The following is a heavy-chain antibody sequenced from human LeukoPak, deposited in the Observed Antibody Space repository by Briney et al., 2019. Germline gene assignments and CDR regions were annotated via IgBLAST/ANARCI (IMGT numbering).Heavy chain of an antibody. CDR1: GYSISSGYS. Sequence: SETLSLTCTVSGYSISSGYSWGWVRQSPGKILEWIGITHHSGAIFYNPSLRSRLIISLDTSKNQFSLRVRSVTAADTAVYYCARGHELVSLPDDDFDIWGQGTMVTVSS. V-gene: IGHV4-38-2*02. D-gene: IGHD3-10*01. J-gene: IGHJ3*02. CDR2: THHSGAI. CDR3: ARGHELVSLPDDDFDI.